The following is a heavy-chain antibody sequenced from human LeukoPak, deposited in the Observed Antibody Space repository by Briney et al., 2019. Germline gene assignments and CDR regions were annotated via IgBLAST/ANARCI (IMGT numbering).Heavy chain of an antibody. Sequence: SETLCLTCTASGGSISGYYWTWIRQLPGKGLEWIGYIYNSGITNYNPSLKSRVTVSVDTSKNQFSLRLTSVTAADTAVYYCARSVPSLDYLFDSWGHGTLVTVSS. CDR3: ARSVPSLDYLFDS. D-gene: IGHD4-11*01. CDR1: GGSISGYY. V-gene: IGHV4-59*08. CDR2: IYNSGIT. J-gene: IGHJ5*01.